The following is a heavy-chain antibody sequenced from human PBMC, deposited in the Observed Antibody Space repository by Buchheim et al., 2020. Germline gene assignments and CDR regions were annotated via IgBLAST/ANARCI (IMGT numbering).Heavy chain of an antibody. Sequence: QVQLVESGGGVVQRGTWMRLSCAAAGVSVSSFSMHWGRQAPGKGLEWVALIRYDGSNEYYADSVKGRFTISRDNSKSTLWLQMNSLRAEDTAVYYCAKGGRGWYGDFWGQGTL. CDR1: GVSVSSFS. CDR3: AKGGRGWYGDF. J-gene: IGHJ4*02. D-gene: IGHD6-19*01. V-gene: IGHV3-30*02. CDR2: IRYDGSNE.